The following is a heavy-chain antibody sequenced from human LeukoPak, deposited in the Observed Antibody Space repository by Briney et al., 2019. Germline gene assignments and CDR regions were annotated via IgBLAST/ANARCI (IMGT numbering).Heavy chain of an antibody. CDR2: IYHSGNT. V-gene: IGHV4-4*09. D-gene: IGHD6-19*01. J-gene: IGHJ4*02. Sequence: PSETLSLTCNVSGASMSSNYWSWIRQPPGKGLEWIGYIYHSGNTNYSPSLESRVTMSVDESKNQFSLRVLFVSAADTAVYYCASTRRAAVAGRLDSWGQGTLVTVSS. CDR1: GASMSSNY. CDR3: ASTRRAAVAGRLDS.